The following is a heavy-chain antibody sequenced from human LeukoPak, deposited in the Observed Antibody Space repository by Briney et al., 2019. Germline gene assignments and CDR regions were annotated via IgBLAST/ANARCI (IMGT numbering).Heavy chain of an antibody. Sequence: ASVKVSCKASGYTFTSYDINWVRQATGQGLEWMGWMNPNSGNTGYAQKFRGSVTMTRNTSISTAYMELSSLRSEDTAVYYCARGQFRYYYGSGRRTRVGWFDPWGQGTLVTVSS. CDR2: MNPNSGNT. CDR3: ARGQFRYYYGSGRRTRVGWFDP. V-gene: IGHV1-8*01. J-gene: IGHJ5*02. CDR1: GYTFTSYD. D-gene: IGHD3-10*01.